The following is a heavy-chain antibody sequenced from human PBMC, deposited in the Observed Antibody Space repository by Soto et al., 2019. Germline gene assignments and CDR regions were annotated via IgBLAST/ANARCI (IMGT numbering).Heavy chain of an antibody. CDR3: ASRSLVSGWFDP. CDR2: IYYSGST. J-gene: IGHJ5*02. D-gene: IGHD3-10*01. V-gene: IGHV4-39*01. Sequence: ETLSLTCTVSGGSISSSSYYWGWIRQPPGKGLEWIGSIYYSGSTYYNPSLKSRVTISVDTSKNQFSPKLSSVTAADTAVYYCASRSLVSGWFDPWGQGTLVTVSS. CDR1: GGSISSSSYY.